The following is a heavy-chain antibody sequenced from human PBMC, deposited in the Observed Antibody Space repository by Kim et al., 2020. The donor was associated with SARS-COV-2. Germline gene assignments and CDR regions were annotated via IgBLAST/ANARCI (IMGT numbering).Heavy chain of an antibody. CDR2: ISGSGGST. D-gene: IGHD6-13*01. CDR3: AKLAWGSIAAAGNPWFDP. CDR1: GFTFSSYA. V-gene: IGHV3-23*01. J-gene: IGHJ5*02. Sequence: GGSLRLSCAASGFTFSSYAMSWVRQAPGKGLEWVSAISGSGGSTYYADSVKGRFTISRDNSKNTLYLQMNSLRAEDTAVYYCAKLAWGSIAAAGNPWFDPWGQGTLVTVSS.